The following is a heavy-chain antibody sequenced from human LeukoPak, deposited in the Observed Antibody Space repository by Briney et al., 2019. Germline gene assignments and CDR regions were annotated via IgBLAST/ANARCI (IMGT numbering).Heavy chain of an antibody. D-gene: IGHD3-3*01. CDR2: IRAYNGST. V-gene: IGHV1-18*01. CDR1: GHTFASYG. Sequence: ASVKVSCKASGHTFASYGISWVRQAPVRRLDWMGCIRAYNGSTKYAQKLQGRRTMTTDTSTSKDYIEMKRLRSNDTDVYYCANCESAYWSANWGQGTLVTAS. CDR3: ANCESAYWSAN. J-gene: IGHJ4*02.